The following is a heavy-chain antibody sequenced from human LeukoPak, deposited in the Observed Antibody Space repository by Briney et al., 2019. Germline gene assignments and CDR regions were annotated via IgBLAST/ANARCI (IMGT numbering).Heavy chain of an antibody. J-gene: IGHJ4*02. CDR3: ARGLVGIAAAGWVY. Sequence: GASVKVSCKASGYTFTSYGISWVRQAPGQGLEWMGWINANSGGTNYAQKFQGRVTMTRDTSISTAYMELSRLRSDDTAVYYCARGLVGIAAAGWVYWGQGTLVTVSS. CDR2: INANSGGT. CDR1: GYTFTSYG. V-gene: IGHV1-2*02. D-gene: IGHD6-13*01.